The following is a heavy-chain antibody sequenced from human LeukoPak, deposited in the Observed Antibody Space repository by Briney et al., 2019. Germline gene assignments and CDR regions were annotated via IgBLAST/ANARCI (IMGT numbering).Heavy chain of an antibody. Sequence: GRSLRLSCAASGFTFSSYAMHWVRQAPGKGLEWVAVISYDGSNKYYADSVKGRFTISRDNSKNTLYLQMNSLSAEDTAVYYCARDSYGDYSGDFDYWGQGTLVTVSS. V-gene: IGHV3-30-3*01. CDR1: GFTFSSYA. D-gene: IGHD4-17*01. CDR3: ARDSYGDYSGDFDY. J-gene: IGHJ4*02. CDR2: ISYDGSNK.